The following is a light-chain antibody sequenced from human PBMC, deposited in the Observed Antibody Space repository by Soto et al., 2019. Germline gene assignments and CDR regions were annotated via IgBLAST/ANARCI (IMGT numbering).Light chain of an antibody. J-gene: IGKJ1*01. V-gene: IGKV1-5*01. CDR3: LQSGNWPST. CDR1: QSISSW. Sequence: TNTYRASQSISSWLAWYQQKPGKAPKLLIYDASSLESGVPSRFSGSGSGTDLSLHTSCLYGDDIPVDPCLQSGNWPSTFGQGTKVDIK. CDR2: DAS.